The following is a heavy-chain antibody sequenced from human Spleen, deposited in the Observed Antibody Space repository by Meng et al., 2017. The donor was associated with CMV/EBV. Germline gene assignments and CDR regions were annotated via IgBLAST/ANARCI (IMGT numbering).Heavy chain of an antibody. J-gene: IGHJ4*02. Sequence: GGSLRLSCAASGFTFSSYSMNWVRQAPGKGLEWVSGISWNSGSIGYADSVKGRFTISRDNAKNSLYLQMNSLRAEDTALYYCAKDIRQQLGNFDYWGQGTLVTVSS. CDR2: ISWNSGSI. CDR3: AKDIRQQLGNFDY. CDR1: GFTFSSYS. V-gene: IGHV3-9*01. D-gene: IGHD6-6*01.